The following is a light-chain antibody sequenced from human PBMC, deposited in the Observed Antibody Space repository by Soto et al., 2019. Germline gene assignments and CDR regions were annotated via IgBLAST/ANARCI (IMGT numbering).Light chain of an antibody. V-gene: IGKV3-20*01. CDR2: GAS. Sequence: EIVLTQSPGTLSLSPGERATLSCRASQSVSANYLAWYQQKPGQAPTLLIYGASSRATGIPDRFSGSGSGTDFTLTISRLEPEDFAVYYCPQYGGSPPYTFGQGTKLEIK. CDR3: PQYGGSPPYT. J-gene: IGKJ2*01. CDR1: QSVSANY.